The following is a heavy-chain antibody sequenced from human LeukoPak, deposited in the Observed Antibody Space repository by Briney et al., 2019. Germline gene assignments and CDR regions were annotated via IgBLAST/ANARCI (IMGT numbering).Heavy chain of an antibody. Sequence: PSETLSLTCTVSGYSISSDYYWGWIRQPPGKGLEWIGSIYHSGSTYYNPSLKSRVTISVDTSKNQFSLKLSSVTAADTAVYYCARGGLYYYGSGYFDYWGQGTLVTVSS. CDR3: ARGGLYYYGSGYFDY. J-gene: IGHJ4*02. D-gene: IGHD3-10*01. CDR2: IYHSGST. V-gene: IGHV4-38-2*02. CDR1: GYSISSDYY.